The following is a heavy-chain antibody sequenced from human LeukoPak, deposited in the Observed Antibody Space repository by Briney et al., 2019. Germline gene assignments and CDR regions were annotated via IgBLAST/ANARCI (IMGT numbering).Heavy chain of an antibody. Sequence: SETLSLTCAVYGGSFSGYYWSWIRQPPGKGLEWIGEINHSGSTNYNPSLKSRVTISVDTSKNQFSLKLSSVTAADTAVYYCARDFLDAFDIWGQGTMVTVSS. CDR3: ARDFLDAFDI. D-gene: IGHD2/OR15-2a*01. J-gene: IGHJ3*02. CDR2: INHSGST. CDR1: GGSFSGYY. V-gene: IGHV4-34*01.